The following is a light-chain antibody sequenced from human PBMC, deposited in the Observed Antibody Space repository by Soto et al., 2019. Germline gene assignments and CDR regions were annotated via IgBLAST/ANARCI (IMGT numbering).Light chain of an antibody. V-gene: IGLV2-14*01. CDR3: FSFTTARTHV. CDR2: EVN. Sequence: HSVLTQPASLSGPPRQSITISCTGTSSDIGAYDYVSWFQQHPGKAPKLMISEVNNRPSGVSNRFSGSKSGNTAYLTISGLKVEDEAEYDCFSFTTARTHVLGAGTKIT. CDR1: SSDIGAYDY. J-gene: IGLJ1*01.